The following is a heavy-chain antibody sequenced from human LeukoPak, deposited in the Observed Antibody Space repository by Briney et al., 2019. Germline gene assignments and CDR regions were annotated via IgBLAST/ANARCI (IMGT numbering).Heavy chain of an antibody. V-gene: IGHV3-30-3*01. CDR3: ARFPDYDFWSGYFYYYYGMDV. Sequence: PGGSLRPSCAASGFTFSSYAMHWVRRAPGKGLEWVAVISYDGSNKYYADSVKGRFTISRDNSKNTLYLQMNSLRAEDTGVYYGARFPDYDFWSGYFYYYYGMDVWGQGTTVTVSS. J-gene: IGHJ6*02. D-gene: IGHD3-3*01. CDR2: ISYDGSNK. CDR1: GFTFSSYA.